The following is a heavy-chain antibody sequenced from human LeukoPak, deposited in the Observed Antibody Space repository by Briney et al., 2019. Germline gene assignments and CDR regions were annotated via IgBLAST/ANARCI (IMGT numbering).Heavy chain of an antibody. CDR2: INHSGRT. V-gene: IGHV4-34*01. Sequence: PSEPPYLPWGVSGGSSIGYYWSWIRQPPGKGLEWIGEINHSGRTNYNPSLKSRVTISVDSSKIQFTLKLSSVTAADTAVYYCARPPRFCYYGSGSPIITCSYYYMDVWGKGTTVTVSS. D-gene: IGHD3-10*01. CDR3: ARPPRFCYYGSGSPIITCSYYYMDV. J-gene: IGHJ6*03. CDR1: GGSSIGYY.